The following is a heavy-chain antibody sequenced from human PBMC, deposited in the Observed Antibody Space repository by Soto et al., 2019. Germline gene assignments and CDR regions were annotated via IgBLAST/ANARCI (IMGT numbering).Heavy chain of an antibody. CDR2: ISGGGSTA. D-gene: IGHD3-22*01. V-gene: IGHV3-23*01. CDR1: GFTFTSYF. CDR3: AKDSNKYSSSLRGRYFDY. Sequence: GSLRLSCAASGFTFTSYFMSWVRQAPGKGLEWVAGISGGGSTAFYADSVKGRFTISRDNAKNTLVLQMDSLRAEDTAIYYCAKDSNKYSSSLRGRYFDYWGQGTLVTVSS. J-gene: IGHJ4*02.